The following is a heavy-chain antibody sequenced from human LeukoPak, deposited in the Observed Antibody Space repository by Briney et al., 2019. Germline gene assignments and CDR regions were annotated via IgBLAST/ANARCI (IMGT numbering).Heavy chain of an antibody. CDR2: IYPGDSDT. CDR3: ASFRRDTAMGFDY. CDR1: GYSFTSYW. D-gene: IGHD5-18*01. V-gene: IGHV5-51*01. Sequence: GESLQISCKGSGYSFTSYWIGWVRQMPGKGLEWMGIIYPGDSDTRYSPSFQGQVTISADKSISTAYLQWSSLKASDTAMYYCASFRRDTAMGFDYWGQGTLVTVSS. J-gene: IGHJ4*02.